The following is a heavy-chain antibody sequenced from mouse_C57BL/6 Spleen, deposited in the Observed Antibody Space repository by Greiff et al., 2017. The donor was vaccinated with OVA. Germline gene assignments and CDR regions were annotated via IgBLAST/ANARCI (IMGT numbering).Heavy chain of an antibody. J-gene: IGHJ3*01. CDR2: INPSSGYT. CDR1: GYTFTSYT. V-gene: IGHV1-4*01. CDR3: ASSPTAQATWFAY. D-gene: IGHD3-2*02. Sequence: QVQLQQSGAELVRPGASVKMSCKASGYTFTSYTMHWVKQRPGQGLEWIGYINPSSGYTKYNQKFKDKATLTADKSSSTAYMQLSSLTSEDSAVYYCASSPTAQATWFAYWGQGTLVTVSA.